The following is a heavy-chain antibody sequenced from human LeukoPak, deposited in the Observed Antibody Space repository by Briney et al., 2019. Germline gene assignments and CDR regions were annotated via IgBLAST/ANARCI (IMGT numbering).Heavy chain of an antibody. Sequence: SETLSLTCTVSGGSISSYYGSWLRQPPGKGLGWVGYIYYSGSTNDNPSLKSRVTISVDTSKTQFSLKLSSVTAADTAVYYCARGTPYDFWSGYYNYYYYMDVWGKGTTVTVSS. J-gene: IGHJ6*03. D-gene: IGHD3-3*01. CDR2: IYYSGST. CDR1: GGSISSYY. V-gene: IGHV4-59*01. CDR3: ARGTPYDFWSGYYNYYYYMDV.